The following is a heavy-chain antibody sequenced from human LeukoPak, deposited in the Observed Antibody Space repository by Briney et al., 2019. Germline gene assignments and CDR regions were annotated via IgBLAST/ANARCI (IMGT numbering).Heavy chain of an antibody. CDR3: ARGLWGSGSYRNTTYYYYMDV. D-gene: IGHD3-10*01. CDR2: IYTSGNT. CDR1: GGSISSGGYY. J-gene: IGHJ6*03. Sequence: SETLSLTCTVSGGSISSGGYYWSWIRQPAGKGLEWIGRIYTSGNTNYNPSLKSRVTISVDTSKNQFSLKLSSVTAADTAVYYCARGLWGSGSYRNTTYYYYMDVWGKGTTVTISS. V-gene: IGHV4-61*02.